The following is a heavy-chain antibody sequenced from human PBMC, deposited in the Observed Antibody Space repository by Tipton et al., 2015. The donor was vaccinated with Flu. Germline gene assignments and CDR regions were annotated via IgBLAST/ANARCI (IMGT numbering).Heavy chain of an antibody. Sequence: TLSLTCTVSGGSLSSFYWSWIRQPAGKGLEWIGRIYTSGSTKYNPSLKSRVTISVDMSKNQFSLKLTSVTAADTAVYYCARGGGSPSYWGQGTLVTVSS. V-gene: IGHV4-4*07. CDR3: ARGGGSPSY. D-gene: IGHD2-15*01. CDR1: GGSLSSFY. J-gene: IGHJ4*02. CDR2: IYTSGST.